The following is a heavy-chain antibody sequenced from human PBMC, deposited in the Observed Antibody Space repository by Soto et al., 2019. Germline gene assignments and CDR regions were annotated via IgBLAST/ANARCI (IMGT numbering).Heavy chain of an antibody. Sequence: GGSLRLSCAASGFIFSNYWMSWVRQAPGKGLEWVANIKQDGSEKKYVDSVKGRFTISRDNAENSVSLQMNSLRAEDTAVYYCARDFLYYDFWNGYSVFFDYWGQGALVTVSS. D-gene: IGHD3-3*01. V-gene: IGHV3-7*03. CDR2: IKQDGSEK. CDR1: GFIFSNYW. J-gene: IGHJ4*02. CDR3: ARDFLYYDFWNGYSVFFDY.